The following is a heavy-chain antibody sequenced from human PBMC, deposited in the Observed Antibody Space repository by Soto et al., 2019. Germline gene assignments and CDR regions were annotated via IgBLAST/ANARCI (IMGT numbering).Heavy chain of an antibody. CDR3: ASADCSGGSCRLGY. CDR1: GYTFTSYG. V-gene: IGHV1-18*01. J-gene: IGHJ4*02. D-gene: IGHD2-15*01. Sequence: ASVKVSCKASGYTFTSYGISWVRQAPGQGLEWMGWISAYHGKTNYAQKFQGRVTITADKSTSTAYMELSSLRSEDTAVYYCASADCSGGSCRLGYWGQGTLVTVSS. CDR2: ISAYHGKT.